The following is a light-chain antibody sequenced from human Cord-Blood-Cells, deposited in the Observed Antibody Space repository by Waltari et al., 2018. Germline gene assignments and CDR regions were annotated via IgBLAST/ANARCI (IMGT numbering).Light chain of an antibody. CDR1: NIGSKS. CDR3: QVWDSSSDHWV. J-gene: IGLJ3*02. CDR2: DDS. Sequence: SYVLTQPPSVSVAPGKTARITGGGNNIGSKSGHWYQQKPGQAPVLVVYDDSVRPSGIPERFSGSNSGNTATLTISRVEAGDEADYYCQVWDSSSDHWVFGGGTKLTVL. V-gene: IGLV3-21*03.